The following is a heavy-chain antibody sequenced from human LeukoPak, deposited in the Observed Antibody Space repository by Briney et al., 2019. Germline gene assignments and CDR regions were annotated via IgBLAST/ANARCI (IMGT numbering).Heavy chain of an antibody. CDR2: MNPNGGNT. J-gene: IGHJ4*02. CDR3: ARVITMVRGVLGY. CDR1: GYTFTSYD. Sequence: ASVKVSCKASGYTFTSYDINWVRQATGQGLEWMGWMNPNGGNTGYAQKFQGRVTMTRNTSISTAYMELSSLRSEDTAVYYCARVITMVRGVLGYWGQGTLVTVSS. V-gene: IGHV1-8*01. D-gene: IGHD3-10*01.